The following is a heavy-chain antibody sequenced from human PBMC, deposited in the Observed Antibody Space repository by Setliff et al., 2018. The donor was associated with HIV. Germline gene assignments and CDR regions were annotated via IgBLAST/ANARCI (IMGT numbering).Heavy chain of an antibody. V-gene: IGHV1-69*13. CDR3: AIGTEYNYGRRAFDI. J-gene: IGHJ3*02. Sequence: ASVKVSCKASGGTFRSNAISWLRQAPGQGLECMGGIIPIFGTPNYAQKFQGRLTITADESTDTAYMELSSLRSEDTAAYYCAIGTEYNYGRRAFDIWGRGTVVTVSS. CDR2: IIPIFGTP. D-gene: IGHD5-18*01. CDR1: GGTFRSNA.